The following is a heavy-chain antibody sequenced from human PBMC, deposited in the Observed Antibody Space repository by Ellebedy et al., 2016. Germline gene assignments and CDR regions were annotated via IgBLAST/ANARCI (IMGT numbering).Heavy chain of an antibody. V-gene: IGHV3-33*08. J-gene: IGHJ4*02. CDR1: GFTFSSYG. CDR3: AIDPGIAAAGTGDY. Sequence: GESLKISXAASGFTFSSYGMHWVRQAPGKGLEWVAVIWYDGSNKYYADSVKGRFTISRDNSKNTLYLQMNSLRAEDTAVYYCAIDPGIAAAGTGDYWGQGTLVTVSS. CDR2: IWYDGSNK. D-gene: IGHD6-13*01.